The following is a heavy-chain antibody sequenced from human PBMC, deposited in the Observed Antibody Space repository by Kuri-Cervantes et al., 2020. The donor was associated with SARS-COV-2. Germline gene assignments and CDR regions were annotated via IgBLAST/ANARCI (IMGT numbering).Heavy chain of an antibody. CDR3: LTVFSSGSLIDY. D-gene: IGHD1-26*01. J-gene: IGHJ4*02. Sequence: GGSLRLSCAASGFTFSTYGMHWVRQAPGKGLEWVAVISYDGTNKYYAGSVKGRFTISRDNAKTSLYLQMNSPRAEDTSGYYCLTVFSSGSLIDYWGQGTLVTVSS. CDR2: ISYDGTNK. CDR1: GFTFSTYG. V-gene: IGHV3-30*03.